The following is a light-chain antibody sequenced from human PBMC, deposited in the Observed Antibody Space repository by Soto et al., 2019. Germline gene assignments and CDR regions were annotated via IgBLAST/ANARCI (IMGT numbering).Light chain of an antibody. V-gene: IGKV1-5*03. CDR1: QTISSW. Sequence: DIQMTQSPSTLSGSVGDRVTITCRASQTISSWLAWYQHKPGKAPKLLIYKASTLQSGVPSRFSGSGSGTEFTLTISSLQPDDFATYYCQHYNSYSEAFGPGTKVDIK. J-gene: IGKJ1*01. CDR2: KAS. CDR3: QHYNSYSEA.